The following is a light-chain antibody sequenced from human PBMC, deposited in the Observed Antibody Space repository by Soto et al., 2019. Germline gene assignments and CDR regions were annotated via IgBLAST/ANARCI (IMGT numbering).Light chain of an antibody. J-gene: IGKJ5*01. CDR3: QQYNAWPLT. CDR1: QSVSNN. CDR2: GAS. Sequence: EIVMTQSPATLSVSPGDRATLSCRAGQSVSNNLAWYQQKPGQAPRLLIYGASTRATGIPTRFSGSGSGTEFTLTISSLQSEDFAVYYCQQYNAWPLTFGQGTRLDIK. V-gene: IGKV3-15*01.